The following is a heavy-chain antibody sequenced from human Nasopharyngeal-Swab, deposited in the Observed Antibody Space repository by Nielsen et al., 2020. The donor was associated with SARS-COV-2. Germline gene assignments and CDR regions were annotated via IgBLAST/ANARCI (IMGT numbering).Heavy chain of an antibody. Sequence: SETLPLTCTVSGGSISSSSYYWGWIRQPPGKGLEWIGSIYHSGSTYCNPSLKSRVTISVDTSKNQFSLKLSSVTAADTAVYYCVGSSWYGDYYYYYGMDVWGQGTTVTVSS. CDR1: GGSISSSSYY. CDR3: VGSSWYGDYYYYYGMDV. J-gene: IGHJ6*02. V-gene: IGHV4-39*07. CDR2: IYHSGST. D-gene: IGHD6-13*01.